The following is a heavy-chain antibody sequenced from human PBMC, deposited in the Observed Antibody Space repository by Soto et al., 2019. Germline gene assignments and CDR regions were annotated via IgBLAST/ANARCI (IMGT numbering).Heavy chain of an antibody. CDR2: ISGSGATI. J-gene: IGHJ3*01. CDR3: ASPPRGHAVDL. Sequence: VELVESGGDLVQPGGSLRLTCTASSFLFSSYTMNWVRQAPGKGLEWIAYISGSGATIHYADSVKGRFTISRDNAKKSLYLQMDSLRVNDTAVYYCASPPRGHAVDLWGQGTLVAFSS. CDR1: SFLFSSYT. V-gene: IGHV3-48*01. D-gene: IGHD2-2*01.